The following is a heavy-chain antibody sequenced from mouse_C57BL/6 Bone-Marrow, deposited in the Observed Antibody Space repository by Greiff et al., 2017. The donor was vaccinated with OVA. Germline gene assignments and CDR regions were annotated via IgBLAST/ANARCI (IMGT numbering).Heavy chain of an antibody. CDR1: GFNIKDDY. J-gene: IGHJ2*01. V-gene: IGHV14-4*01. CDR2: IDPENGDT. CDR3: TTDWDGY. Sequence: DVKLQESGAELVRPGASVKLSCTASGFNIKDDYMHWVKQRPEQGLEWIGWIDPENGDTEYASKFQGKATITADTSSNTAYLQLSSLTSEDTAVYYCTTDWDGYWGQGTTLTVSS. D-gene: IGHD4-1*01.